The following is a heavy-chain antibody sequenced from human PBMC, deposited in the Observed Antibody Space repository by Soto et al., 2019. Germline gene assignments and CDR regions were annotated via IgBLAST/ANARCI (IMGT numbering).Heavy chain of an antibody. CDR1: GGSIYTGGFY. J-gene: IGHJ4*02. V-gene: IGHV4-31*03. CDR2: IYYTGST. D-gene: IGHD1-26*01. CDR3: ATSLVTSRTRVDY. Sequence: QVQLQESGPGLVKPSQTLSLTCTVSGGSIYTGGFYWSWIRQLPGKGLEWLGYIYYTGSTQYTPSLKSRLTISTDTSDNQFSLRLTSVTAAETAGYYCATSLVTSRTRVDYWGQGTLVTVSS.